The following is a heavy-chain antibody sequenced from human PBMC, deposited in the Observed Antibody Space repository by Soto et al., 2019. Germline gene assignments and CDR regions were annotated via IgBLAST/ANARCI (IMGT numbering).Heavy chain of an antibody. CDR3: ARGKYNWNYQSSDAFDI. CDR1: GGSISSYY. J-gene: IGHJ3*02. D-gene: IGHD1-7*01. V-gene: IGHV4-59*01. CDR2: IYYSGST. Sequence: SETLSLTCTVSGGSISSYYWSWIRQPPGKGLEWTGYIYYSGSTNYNPSLKSRVTISVDTSKNQFSLKLSSVTAAGTAVYYCARGKYNWNYQSSDAFDIWGQGTMVTVSS.